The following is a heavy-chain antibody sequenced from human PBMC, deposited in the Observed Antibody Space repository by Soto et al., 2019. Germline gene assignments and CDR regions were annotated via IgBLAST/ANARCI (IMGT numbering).Heavy chain of an antibody. D-gene: IGHD5-12*01. J-gene: IGHJ4*02. Sequence: ASVKVSCKASGYTFTSYDINWVRQATGQGLEWMGWMNPNSGNTDYAQKLQGRVTMTRNTSMSTAYMELRSLRSDDTAVYYCARVIVATISDYWGQGTLVTVSS. CDR3: ARVIVATISDY. V-gene: IGHV1-8*01. CDR2: MNPNSGNT. CDR1: GYTFTSYD.